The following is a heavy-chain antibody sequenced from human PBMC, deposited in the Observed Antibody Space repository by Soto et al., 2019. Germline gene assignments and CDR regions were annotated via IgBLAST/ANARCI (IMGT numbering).Heavy chain of an antibody. V-gene: IGHV1-69*08. CDR1: GGSFDSFS. CDR2: IIPVLGLT. Sequence: QVQLVQSGAELKKPGSSMKVSCKTSGGSFDSFSFTWVRQAPGQGLEWVGRIIPVLGLTAYAQKFQGRITLSADTSTNTADMELCVLTSADTAGSYCATDKGKPYEFWCQGTLVTVSS. J-gene: IGHJ4*02. D-gene: IGHD3-3*01. CDR3: ATDKGKPYEF.